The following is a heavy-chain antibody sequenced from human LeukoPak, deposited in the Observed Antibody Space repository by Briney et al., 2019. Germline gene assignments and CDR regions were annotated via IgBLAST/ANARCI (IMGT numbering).Heavy chain of an antibody. CDR1: GFTFDDYA. J-gene: IGHJ6*02. CDR2: ISWNSGSI. CDR3: AKDGGSRGIYGMDV. V-gene: IGHV3-9*01. Sequence: PGGSLRLSCAASGFTFDDYAMHWVRQAPGKGLKWVSGISWNSGSIGYADSVKGRFTISRDNAKNSLYLQMNSLRAEDTALYYCAKDGGSRGIYGMDVWGQGTTVTVSS. D-gene: IGHD3-16*01.